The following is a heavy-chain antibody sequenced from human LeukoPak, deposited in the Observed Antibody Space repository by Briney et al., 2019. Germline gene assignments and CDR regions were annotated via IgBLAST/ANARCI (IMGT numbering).Heavy chain of an antibody. CDR1: GFTFDDYA. D-gene: IGHD2-15*01. CDR3: AKDLACSGGSCYLPFDY. Sequence: GGSLRLSCAASGFTFDDYAMHWVRQAPGKGLESVSLISGDGGTTSYADSVKGRFTISRDNSKNSLYLQMNSLRTEDTALYYCAKDLACSGGSCYLPFDYWGQGTLVTVSS. V-gene: IGHV3-43*02. CDR2: ISGDGGTT. J-gene: IGHJ4*02.